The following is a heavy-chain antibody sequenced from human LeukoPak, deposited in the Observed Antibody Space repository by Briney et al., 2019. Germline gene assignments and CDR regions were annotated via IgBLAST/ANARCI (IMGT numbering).Heavy chain of an antibody. CDR2: IYHSGST. J-gene: IGHJ5*02. CDR3: AREIPRPYNWFDP. V-gene: IGHV4-4*02. Sequence: SGTLSLTCAVSGGSISSSNWWSWVRQPPGKGLEWIGEIYHSGSTNYNPSPKSRVTISVDKSKNQFSLKLSSVTAADTAVYYCAREIPRPYNWFDPWGQGTLVTVSS. CDR1: GGSISSSNW.